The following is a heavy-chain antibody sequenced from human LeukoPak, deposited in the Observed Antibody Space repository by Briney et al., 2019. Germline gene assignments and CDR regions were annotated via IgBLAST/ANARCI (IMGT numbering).Heavy chain of an antibody. D-gene: IGHD2-2*01. CDR2: ISAYNGNT. V-gene: IGHV1-18*01. CDR3: ARDGWGCSSTSCFPGWLDP. Sequence: ASVKVSCKASGYTFTSFGITWVRQAPGQGLEWMGWISAYNGNTNHAQKLQGRVTMTTDTSTSTAYMELRSLRSDDTAVYYCARDGWGCSSTSCFPGWLDPWGQGTLVTVSS. J-gene: IGHJ5*02. CDR1: GYTFTSFG.